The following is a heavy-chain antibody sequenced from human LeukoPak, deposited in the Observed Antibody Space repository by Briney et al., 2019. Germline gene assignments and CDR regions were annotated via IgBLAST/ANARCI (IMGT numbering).Heavy chain of an antibody. V-gene: IGHV1-46*01. CDR3: ARQGSDNYFDS. Sequence: ASVKVSCKASGYIFTTYYMHWVRQAPGQGLEWMGIINPTGGSTSYAQKFQGRVTMTRDMSTSTVYMELSSLRSEDTAVYFCARQGSDNYFDSWGLGILVTVSS. CDR2: INPTGGST. J-gene: IGHJ4*02. CDR1: GYIFTTYY. D-gene: IGHD2-21*01.